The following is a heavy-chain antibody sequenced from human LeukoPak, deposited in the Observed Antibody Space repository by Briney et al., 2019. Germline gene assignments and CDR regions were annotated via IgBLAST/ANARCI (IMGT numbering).Heavy chain of an antibody. V-gene: IGHV3-9*01. J-gene: IGHJ4*02. CDR1: GFTFDDYA. CDR3: AKLRLGELSPADY. CDR2: ISWNSGSI. D-gene: IGHD3-16*02. Sequence: PGRSLRLSCAASGFTFDDYAMHWVRQAPGKGLEWVSGISWNSGSIGYADSVKGRFTISRDNSKNSLYLQMNSLRAEDTALYYCAKLRLGELSPADYWGQGTLVTVSS.